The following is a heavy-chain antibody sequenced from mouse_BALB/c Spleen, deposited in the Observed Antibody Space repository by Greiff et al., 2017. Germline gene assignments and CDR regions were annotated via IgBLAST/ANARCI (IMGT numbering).Heavy chain of an antibody. Sequence: VQLQESGPGLVQPSQSLSITCTVSGFSLTSYGVHWVRQSPGKGLEWLGVIWSGGSTDYNAAFISRLSISKDNSKSQVFFKMNSLQADDTAIYYCARNFGNYVDWYFDVWGAGTTVTVSS. D-gene: IGHD2-1*01. J-gene: IGHJ1*01. CDR2: IWSGGST. CDR1: GFSLTSYG. V-gene: IGHV2-4-1*01. CDR3: ARNFGNYVDWYFDV.